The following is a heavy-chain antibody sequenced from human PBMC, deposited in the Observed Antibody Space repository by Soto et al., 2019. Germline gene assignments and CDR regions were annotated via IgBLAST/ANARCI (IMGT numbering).Heavy chain of an antibody. CDR1: GGSISSGDYY. J-gene: IGHJ3*02. CDR2: IYYSGST. D-gene: IGHD2-15*01. V-gene: IGHV4-31*03. CDR3: ARAFEDIVVVVAHGTAFDI. Sequence: QVQLQESGPGLVKPSQTLSLTCTVSGGSISSGDYYWSWIRQHPGKGLEWIGYIYYSGSTYYNPSLKSRVTISVDTSKNQFSLKLSSVTAADTAVYYCARAFEDIVVVVAHGTAFDIWGQGTMVTVSS.